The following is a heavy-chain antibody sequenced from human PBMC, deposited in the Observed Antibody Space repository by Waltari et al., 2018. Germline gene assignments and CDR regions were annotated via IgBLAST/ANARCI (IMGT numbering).Heavy chain of an antibody. CDR3: ARDPQGPMVRGEKDY. CDR2: INPNSGGT. V-gene: IGHV1-2*06. D-gene: IGHD3-10*01. Sequence: QVQLVQSGAEVKKPGASVKVYCKASGYTFTGSYMHWVQTAPGQGLEWMGRINPNSGGTNYAQKFQGRVTMTRDTSISTAYMELSRLRSDDTAVYYCARDPQGPMVRGEKDYWGQGTLVTVSS. J-gene: IGHJ4*02. CDR1: GYTFTGSY.